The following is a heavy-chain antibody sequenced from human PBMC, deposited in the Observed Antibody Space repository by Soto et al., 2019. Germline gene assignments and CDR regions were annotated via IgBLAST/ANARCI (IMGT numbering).Heavy chain of an antibody. Sequence: EVQLVESGGGLVQPGGSLRLSCSASAFTFTSYAMHWVRQAPGKGLEYVSGISSNGGSTYYADSVKGRFTISRDNSKNTLYLQMSSLTPEDTAVYYCVKGRSGQQLVRGFDYWGQGTLVTVSS. CDR3: VKGRSGQQLVRGFDY. D-gene: IGHD6-13*01. J-gene: IGHJ4*02. CDR2: ISSNGGST. CDR1: AFTFTSYA. V-gene: IGHV3-64D*06.